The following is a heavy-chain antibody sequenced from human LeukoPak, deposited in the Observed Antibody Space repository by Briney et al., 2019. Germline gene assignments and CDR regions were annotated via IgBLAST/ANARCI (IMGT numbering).Heavy chain of an antibody. D-gene: IGHD3/OR15-3a*01. J-gene: IGHJ4*02. CDR3: TAGTGRSDFDY. V-gene: IGHV3-15*01. CDR1: GFTFSNAW. Sequence: GGSLRLSCAASGFTFSNAWMSWVRQAPGRGLEWVGRIKRKGDDGTIDYAAPVKGRLSISRDDSKNTLYLQMNSLKSEDTAVYYCTAGTGRSDFDYWGQGTLVAVSS. CDR2: IKRKGDDGTI.